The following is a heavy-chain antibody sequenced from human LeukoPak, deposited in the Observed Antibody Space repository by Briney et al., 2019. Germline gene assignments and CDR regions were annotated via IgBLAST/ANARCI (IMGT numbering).Heavy chain of an antibody. CDR1: GFTFSSYG. CDR2: IRYDGSNK. V-gene: IGHV3-30*02. D-gene: IGHD5-18*01. Sequence: PGESLRLSCAASGFTFSSYGMHWVRQAPGKGLEWVAFIRYDGSNKYYADSVKGRFTISRDNSKNTLYLQMNSLRAEDTAVYYCAKDTGGYSYGYIRDWGQGTLVTVSS. CDR3: AKDTGGYSYGYIRD. J-gene: IGHJ4*02.